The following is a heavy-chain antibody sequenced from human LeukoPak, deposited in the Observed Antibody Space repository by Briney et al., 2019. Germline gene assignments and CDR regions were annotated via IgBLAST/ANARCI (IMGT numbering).Heavy chain of an antibody. J-gene: IGHJ4*02. CDR2: IIPILGIA. Sequence: SVKVSCKASGYTFTSYGISWVRQAPGQGLEWMGRIIPILGIANYAQKFQGRVTITADKSTSTAYMELSSLRSEDTAVYYCAEGQGGSYDYWGQGTLVTVSS. CDR1: GYTFTSYG. CDR3: AEGQGGSYDY. V-gene: IGHV1-69*04. D-gene: IGHD1-26*01.